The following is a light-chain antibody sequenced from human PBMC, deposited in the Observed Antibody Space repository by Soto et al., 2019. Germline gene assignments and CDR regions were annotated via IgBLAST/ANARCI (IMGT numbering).Light chain of an antibody. J-gene: IGLJ1*01. V-gene: IGLV2-14*01. CDR3: SSYTRSITTYV. CDR2: DVS. Sequence: QSVLTQPASVSGSPGQSITIPCTGTSSDVGGYNYVSWYQQHPGKAPKLMIYDVSNRPSGVSNRFSGSKSGNTASLTISGLQAEDEADYYCSSYTRSITTYVFGTGTKVTVL. CDR1: SSDVGGYNY.